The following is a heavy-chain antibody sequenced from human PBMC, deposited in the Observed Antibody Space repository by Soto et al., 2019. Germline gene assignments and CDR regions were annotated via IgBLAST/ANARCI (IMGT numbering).Heavy chain of an antibody. CDR1: GGSISSSSYY. J-gene: IGHJ5*02. V-gene: IGHV4-39*01. CDR2: IYYSGST. D-gene: IGHD2-15*01. Sequence: SETLSLTCTVSGGSISSSSYYWGWIRQPPGKGLEWIGSIYYSGSTYYNPSLKSRVTISVDTSKNQFSLKLSSVTAADTAVYYCARGAEAGYCSGGSCVFDPWGQGTLVTVSA. CDR3: ARGAEAGYCSGGSCVFDP.